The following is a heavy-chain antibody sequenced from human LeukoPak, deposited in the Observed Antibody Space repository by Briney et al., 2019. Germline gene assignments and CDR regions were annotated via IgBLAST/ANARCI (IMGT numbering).Heavy chain of an antibody. CDR1: GGSISSYY. J-gene: IGHJ4*02. V-gene: IGHV4-59*08. CDR2: IYYSGST. Sequence: SETLSLTCTVSGGSISSYYWSWIRQPPGKGLEWIGYIYYSGSTNYNPSLKSRVTISVDTSKNQFSLKLSSVTAADTAVYYCARHRGQWLTYYFDYWGQGTLVTVSS. CDR3: ARHRGQWLTYYFDY. D-gene: IGHD6-19*01.